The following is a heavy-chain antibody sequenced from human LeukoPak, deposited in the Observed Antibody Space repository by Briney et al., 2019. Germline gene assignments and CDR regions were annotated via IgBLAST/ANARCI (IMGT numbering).Heavy chain of an antibody. CDR3: ASLFPNYYDSSGNFDY. D-gene: IGHD3-22*01. CDR1: GFIVSSNY. Sequence: PGGSLRLSCAASGFIVSSNYMSWVRQAPGKGLEWVSVMYSGGNTYYADSVKGRFTISRGNSKNTLYLQMNSLRAEDTAVYYCASLFPNYYDSSGNFDYWGQGTLVTVSS. J-gene: IGHJ4*02. CDR2: MYSGGNT. V-gene: IGHV3-53*05.